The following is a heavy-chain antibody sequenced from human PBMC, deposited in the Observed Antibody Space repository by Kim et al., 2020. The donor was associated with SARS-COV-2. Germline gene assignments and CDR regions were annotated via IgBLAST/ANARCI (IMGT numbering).Heavy chain of an antibody. D-gene: IGHD4-17*01. J-gene: IGHJ4*02. V-gene: IGHV3-30*03. CDR3: ARENYGDVSN. CDR1: GFTFSSYG. Sequence: GGSLRLSCAASGFTFSSYGMHWVRQAPGKGLEWVAVISYDGSNKYYADSVKGRFTISRDNSKNTLYLQMNSLRAEDTAVYYCARENYGDVSNWGQGTLVTVSS. CDR2: ISYDGSNK.